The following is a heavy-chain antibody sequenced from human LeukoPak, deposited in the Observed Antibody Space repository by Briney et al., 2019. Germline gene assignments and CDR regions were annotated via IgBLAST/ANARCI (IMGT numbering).Heavy chain of an antibody. D-gene: IGHD6-25*01. CDR3: ARVKGPRKYRSGRTNWFDP. V-gene: IGHV4-34*01. Sequence: SETLSLTCAVYGVSFSGYYWSWIRQPPGKGLEWIGEINHSGSTNYNPSLKRRVTISVDTSKNQFSLKLSSVTAADTAVYYCARVKGPRKYRSGRTNWFDPWGQGTLVIVPS. CDR2: INHSGST. J-gene: IGHJ5*02. CDR1: GVSFSGYY.